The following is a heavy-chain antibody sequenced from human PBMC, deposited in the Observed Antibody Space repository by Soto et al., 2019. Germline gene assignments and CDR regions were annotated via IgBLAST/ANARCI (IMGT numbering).Heavy chain of an antibody. D-gene: IGHD6-13*01. Sequence: PSETLSLTCTVSGGSVSSDNYYWSWIRQPPGKGLEWIGYIHYSGSTNYNPSLKSRVTISVDTSKNKFSLKLTSVTAADTAVYYCARDKKQQRSPVYYYYGMDVWGQGTTVT. CDR1: GGSVSSDNYY. V-gene: IGHV4-61*01. J-gene: IGHJ6*01. CDR3: ARDKKQQRSPVYYYYGMDV. CDR2: IHYSGST.